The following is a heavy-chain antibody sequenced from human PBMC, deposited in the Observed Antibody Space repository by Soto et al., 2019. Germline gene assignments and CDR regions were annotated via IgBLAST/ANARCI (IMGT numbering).Heavy chain of an antibody. CDR1: GFPFSMSA. CDR2: TGLNGRTT. J-gene: IGHJ4*02. CDR3: ATVHSTSRSFDY. V-gene: IGHV3-23*01. D-gene: IGHD6-6*01. Sequence: QSGGSLRLCCAASGFPFSMSAMTWVRQAPGKGLEWVSTTGLNGRTTYYADSVKGRFTVSRDNTKNTLDLQMASLRAEDTAVYYCATVHSTSRSFDYWGQGTLVTVSS.